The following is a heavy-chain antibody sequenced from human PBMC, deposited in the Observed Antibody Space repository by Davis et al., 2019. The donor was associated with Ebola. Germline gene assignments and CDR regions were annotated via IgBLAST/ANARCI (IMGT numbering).Heavy chain of an antibody. CDR1: GGSISSSSYY. V-gene: IGHV4-39*02. CDR2: IYYSGST. Sequence: MPGGSLRLSCTVSGGSISSSSYYWGWIRQPPGKGLEWIGSIYYSGSTYYNPSLKSRVTISVDTSKNQFSLKLSSVTAADTAVYYCARDSSGSPYSGLDVWGQGTTVTVS. CDR3: ARDSSGSPYSGLDV. J-gene: IGHJ6*02. D-gene: IGHD6-25*01.